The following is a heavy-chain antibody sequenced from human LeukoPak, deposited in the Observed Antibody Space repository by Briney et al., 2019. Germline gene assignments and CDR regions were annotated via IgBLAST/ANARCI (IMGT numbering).Heavy chain of an antibody. D-gene: IGHD6-13*01. CDR2: IIPILGIA. V-gene: IGHV1-69*04. CDR1: GGTFGSYA. J-gene: IGHJ1*01. CDR3: ARDRGAAGEYFQH. Sequence: SVKVSCKASGGTFGSYAISWVRQALGQGLEWMGRIIPILGIANYAQKFQGRVTITADKSTSTAYMELSSLRSEDTAVYHCARDRGAAGEYFQHWGQGTLVTVSS.